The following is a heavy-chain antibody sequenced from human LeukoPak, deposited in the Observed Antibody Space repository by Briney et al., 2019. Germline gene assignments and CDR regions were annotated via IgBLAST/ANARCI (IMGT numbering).Heavy chain of an antibody. V-gene: IGHV3-48*02. D-gene: IGHD6-13*01. J-gene: IGHJ4*02. CDR2: ISSSSSTI. CDR3: ARGHSSSWYLNFDY. Sequence: QPGGSLRLSCAASGFTFRSYSMNWVRQAPGKGLEWVSYISSSSSTIYYADSVKGRFTISRDNAKNSLYLQMNSLRDEDTAVYYCARGHSSSWYLNFDYWGQGTLVTVSS. CDR1: GFTFRSYS.